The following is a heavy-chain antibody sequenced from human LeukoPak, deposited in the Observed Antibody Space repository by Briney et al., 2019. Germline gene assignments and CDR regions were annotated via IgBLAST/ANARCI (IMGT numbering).Heavy chain of an antibody. CDR2: IIPLFGTA. V-gene: IGHV1-69*13. CDR3: ARGQINYYGSGSYYNYYYMDV. J-gene: IGHJ6*03. CDR1: GGTFTSYA. Sequence: SVKVSCKASGGTFTSYAISWVRQAPGQGLEWMGGIIPLFGTANYAQKFQGRVTITADQSTSKAYMELSSLRSEDTAVYYCARGQINYYGSGSYYNYYYMDVWGKGTTVTVSS. D-gene: IGHD3-10*01.